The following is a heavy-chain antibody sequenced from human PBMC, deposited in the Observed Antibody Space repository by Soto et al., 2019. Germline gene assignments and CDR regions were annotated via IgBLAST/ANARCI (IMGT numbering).Heavy chain of an antibody. CDR2: IYWDDDN. Sequence: QITLKESGPPLVKPTQTLTLTCSFSGFSLTSTAVGVNWIRQPPGKALEWLALIYWDDDNHFSPSLKSRLSVNKDTSKNQVVLTMTNMDPVDTATYYCAHGSGWLSDYWGQGILVTVSS. V-gene: IGHV2-5*02. D-gene: IGHD6-19*01. CDR3: AHGSGWLSDY. J-gene: IGHJ4*02. CDR1: GFSLTSTAVG.